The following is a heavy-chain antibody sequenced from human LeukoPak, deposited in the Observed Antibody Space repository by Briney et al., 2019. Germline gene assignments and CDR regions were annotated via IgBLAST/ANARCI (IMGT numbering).Heavy chain of an antibody. Sequence: SETLSLTCAVYGGSFSGYYWSWIRQPPGKGLEWIGEINHSGSTNYNPSLKSRVTISVDTSKNQFSLKLSSVTAADTAVYYCARHKRTIAARPNYYYMDVWGKGTTVTVSS. J-gene: IGHJ6*03. CDR3: ARHKRTIAARPNYYYMDV. V-gene: IGHV4-34*01. CDR1: GGSFSGYY. D-gene: IGHD6-6*01. CDR2: INHSGST.